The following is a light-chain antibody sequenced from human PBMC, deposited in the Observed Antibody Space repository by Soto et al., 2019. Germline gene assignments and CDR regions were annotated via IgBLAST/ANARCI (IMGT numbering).Light chain of an antibody. V-gene: IGKV3-20*01. CDR2: GAS. CDR1: QSVSNNY. J-gene: IGKJ1*01. Sequence: RRILTLNPGERATLSCRASQSVSNNYLAWYQQKPGQAPRLLIYGASSRATGIPDRFSGSGSGTDFTLTISRLEPGDFAVYYCQQYGSSPPTFGQGTKVDIK. CDR3: QQYGSSPPT.